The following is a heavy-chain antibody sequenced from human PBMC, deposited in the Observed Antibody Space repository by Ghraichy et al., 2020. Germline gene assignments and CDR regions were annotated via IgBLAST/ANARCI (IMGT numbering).Heavy chain of an antibody. CDR2: INPSGGST. CDR1: GYTFTSYY. CDR3: ARDTFAGSGWCVTGFDY. Sequence: ASVKVSCKASGYTFTSYYMHWVRQAPGQGLEWMGIINPSGGSTSYAQKFQGRVTMTRDTSTSTVYMELSSLRSEDTAVYYCARDTFAGSGWCVTGFDYWGQGTLVTVSS. J-gene: IGHJ4*02. V-gene: IGHV1-46*01. D-gene: IGHD6-19*01.